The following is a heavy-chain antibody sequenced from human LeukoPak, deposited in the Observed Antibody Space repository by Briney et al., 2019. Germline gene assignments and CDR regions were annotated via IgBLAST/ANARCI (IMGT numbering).Heavy chain of an antibody. CDR2: ISSSGSTI. Sequence: GGSLRLSCAASEFTFSDYYMSWIRQAPGKGLEWVSYISSSGSTIYYADSVKGRFTISRDNAKNSLYLQMNSLRAEDTAVYYCARAYKDRSLAGKKEFFQHWGQGTLVTVSS. CDR1: EFTFSDYY. J-gene: IGHJ1*01. CDR3: ARAYKDRSLAGKKEFFQH. D-gene: IGHD6-19*01. V-gene: IGHV3-11*01.